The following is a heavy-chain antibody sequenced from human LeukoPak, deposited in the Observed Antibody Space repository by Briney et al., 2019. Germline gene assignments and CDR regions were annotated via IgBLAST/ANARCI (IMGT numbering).Heavy chain of an antibody. CDR2: IGNISSTT. CDR3: ARAVYDLRGQRRVPAGFDY. D-gene: IGHD6-19*01. J-gene: IGHJ4*02. V-gene: IGHV3-48*03. Sequence: GGSLRLSCAASGFTFGSYQMNWVRQAPGKGLEWVSYIGNISSTTYYADSVKGRFTVSRDDAKSSLYLQMSSLRAEDTAVYYCARAVYDLRGQRRVPAGFDYWGQGTLVTVSS. CDR1: GFTFGSYQ.